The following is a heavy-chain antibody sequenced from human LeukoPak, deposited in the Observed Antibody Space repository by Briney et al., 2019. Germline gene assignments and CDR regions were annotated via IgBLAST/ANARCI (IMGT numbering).Heavy chain of an antibody. Sequence: SVKVSCKASGGTFSSYAISWVRQAPGQGLEWMGGIIPIFGTSNYAQKFQGRVTITADKSTSTAYMELSGLRSEDTAVYYCAQSSIIAAAGPYYFDYWGQGTLVTVSS. CDR2: IIPIFGTS. V-gene: IGHV1-69*06. J-gene: IGHJ4*02. CDR3: AQSSIIAAAGPYYFDY. CDR1: GGTFSSYA. D-gene: IGHD6-13*01.